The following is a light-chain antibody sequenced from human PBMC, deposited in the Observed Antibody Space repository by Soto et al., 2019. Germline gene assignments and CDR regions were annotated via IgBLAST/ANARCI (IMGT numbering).Light chain of an antibody. V-gene: IGKV3-20*01. CDR1: QSVSTSY. Sequence: EIVLTQSPGTLSLSPGERATLSGRASQSVSTSYLAWYQQKPGQAPRLLIYGASSRPTGIPDRFGGSGSGADFTLTSSRLEPEDFAVYYCQQYGSVPLTFGGGTKVEIK. CDR3: QQYGSVPLT. J-gene: IGKJ4*01. CDR2: GAS.